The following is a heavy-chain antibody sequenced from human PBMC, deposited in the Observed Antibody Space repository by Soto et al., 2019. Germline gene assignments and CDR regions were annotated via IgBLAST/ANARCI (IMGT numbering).Heavy chain of an antibody. CDR1: GLAFSSCA. Sequence: GSLTLSGPAAGLAFSSCAMSWVRQAPGKGLEWVSAISGSGGSTYYADCVKGRFTISRDNSKNTLYLQMNSLRAEDTAVYYCAKDAPTGFLERPTPPDWGQGTLVTVSS. D-gene: IGHD3-3*01. J-gene: IGHJ4*02. CDR2: ISGSGGST. CDR3: AKDAPTGFLERPTPPD. V-gene: IGHV3-23*01.